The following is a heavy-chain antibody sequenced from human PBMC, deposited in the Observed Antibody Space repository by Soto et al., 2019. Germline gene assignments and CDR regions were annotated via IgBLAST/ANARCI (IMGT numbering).Heavy chain of an antibody. CDR3: ARDRGPSSGYYPYWFDP. Sequence: QVQLVQSGAEVKKPGSSVKVSCKASGGTFSSYAISWVRQAPGQGLEWMGEIIPIFDTANYAQKFQGRVTITADESTSTAYMELSSLRSEDTAGYYCARDRGPSSGYYPYWFDPLGQGTLVTVSS. CDR1: GGTFSSYA. D-gene: IGHD3-22*01. J-gene: IGHJ5*02. CDR2: IIPIFDTA. V-gene: IGHV1-69*12.